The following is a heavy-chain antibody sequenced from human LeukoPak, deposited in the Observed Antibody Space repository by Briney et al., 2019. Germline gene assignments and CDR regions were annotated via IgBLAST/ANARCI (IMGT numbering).Heavy chain of an antibody. J-gene: IGHJ5*02. CDR3: AKGYYYDSSGYYRYNWFDP. V-gene: IGHV3-9*01. CDR1: GFTFDDYA. CDR2: ISWNSGSI. Sequence: GRSLRLSCAASGFTFDDYAMHWVRQAPGKGLEWVSGISWNSGSIGYADSVKGRFTISRDNAKNSLYLQMTSLRAEDTALYYCAKGYYYDSSGYYRYNWFDPWGQGTLVTVSS. D-gene: IGHD3-22*01.